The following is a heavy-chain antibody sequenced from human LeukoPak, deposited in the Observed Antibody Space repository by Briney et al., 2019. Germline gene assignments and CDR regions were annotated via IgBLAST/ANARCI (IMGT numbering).Heavy chain of an antibody. CDR3: ARSKWTRGVFTFDY. D-gene: IGHD3-10*01. J-gene: IGHJ4*02. Sequence: GGSLRLSCAASGFTFSSYWMGWVRRAPGKGLEWVANIKQDGSEKYYVDSVKGRFTISRDNAKNSLYLQMNSLRAEDTAVYYCARSKWTRGVFTFDYWGQGTLVTVSS. CDR2: IKQDGSEK. CDR1: GFTFSSYW. V-gene: IGHV3-7*01.